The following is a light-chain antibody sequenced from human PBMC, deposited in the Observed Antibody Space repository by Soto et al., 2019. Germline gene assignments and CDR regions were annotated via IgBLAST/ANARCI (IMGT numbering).Light chain of an antibody. Sequence: EIVLTQSPGTLSLSPGERATLSCRASQSVTSTYLAWYQQTPGQAPRLLIYGTSNRATGVPDRFSGSGSGTDFTLNSSGLEPEDFAVYYCQQSESSPRTFGQGTKVEIK. CDR3: QQSESSPRT. V-gene: IGKV3-20*01. CDR1: QSVTSTY. J-gene: IGKJ1*01. CDR2: GTS.